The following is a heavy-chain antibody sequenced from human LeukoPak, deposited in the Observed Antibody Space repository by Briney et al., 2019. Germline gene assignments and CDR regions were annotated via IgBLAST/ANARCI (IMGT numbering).Heavy chain of an antibody. CDR3: ARDKVLNGFDI. J-gene: IGHJ3*02. CDR2: TYYRSKWFI. CDR1: GDSVSSNTGI. Sequence: SQTLSLTCDISGDSVSSNTGIWNWVRQSPSSGLEWLGRTYYRSKWFIDYALSVKGRMAINPDTSKNQFPLQLNSVTPEDTAVYYCARDKVLNGFDIWGQGTMVTVSS. V-gene: IGHV6-1*01. D-gene: IGHD2-8*02.